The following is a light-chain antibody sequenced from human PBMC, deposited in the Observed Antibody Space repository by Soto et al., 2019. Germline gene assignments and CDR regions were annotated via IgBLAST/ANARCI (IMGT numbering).Light chain of an antibody. CDR3: QTWGTGVV. CDR2: VNIDGSH. J-gene: IGLJ2*01. Sequence: QLVLTQSPSASASLGASVKLTCTLSGGHSGYIIAWHQQRPEEGPRYLMKVNIDGSHIRGDGIPDRFSGSTSGADHFLTISSPQSEDEADYYCQTWGTGVVFGGGTKLTVL. CDR1: GGHSGYI. V-gene: IGLV4-69*02.